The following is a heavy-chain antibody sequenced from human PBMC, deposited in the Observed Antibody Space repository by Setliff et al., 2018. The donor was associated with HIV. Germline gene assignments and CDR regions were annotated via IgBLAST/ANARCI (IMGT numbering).Heavy chain of an antibody. D-gene: IGHD1-20*01. CDR3: ASAVGGNWKYYFDY. V-gene: IGHV3-21*01. CDR1: GGSISSGSYY. CDR2: ISSISSYI. J-gene: IGHJ4*02. Sequence: ETLSLTCTVSGGSISSGSYYWNWIRQPAGKGLEWVSSISSISSYIYYADSVKGRFTISRDNAKNSLYLQINSLRAEDTAVYYCASAVGGNWKYYFDYWGQGTLVTVSS.